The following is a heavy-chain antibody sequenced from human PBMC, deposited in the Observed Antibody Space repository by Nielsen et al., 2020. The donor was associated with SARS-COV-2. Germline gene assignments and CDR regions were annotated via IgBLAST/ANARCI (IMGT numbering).Heavy chain of an antibody. Sequence: GGSLRLSCAASGFTFSDYYMSWIRQAPGKGLEWVSYISSSSSYTNYVDSVKGRFTISRDNAKNSLYLQMNSLRAEDTAVYYCAAGTYYYDSSGYYWGQGTLVTVSS. V-gene: IGHV3-11*03. J-gene: IGHJ4*02. CDR1: GFTFSDYY. CDR2: ISSSSSYT. CDR3: AAGTYYYDSSGYY. D-gene: IGHD3-22*01.